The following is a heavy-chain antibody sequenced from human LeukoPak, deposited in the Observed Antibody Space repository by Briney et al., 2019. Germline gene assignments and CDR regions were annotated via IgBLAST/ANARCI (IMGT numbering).Heavy chain of an antibody. V-gene: IGHV3-23*01. J-gene: IGHJ4*02. D-gene: IGHD3-22*01. CDR1: GFTFSSYA. CDR3: AAYIVGVPH. CDR2: ISGSGGST. Sequence: PGGSLRLSCAASGFTFSSYAMSWVRQAPGKGLEWVSAISGSGGSTYYTDSVKGRFTISRDSSKNTLDLHMQSLRDEDTAVYYCAAYIVGVPHWGQGALVTVSS.